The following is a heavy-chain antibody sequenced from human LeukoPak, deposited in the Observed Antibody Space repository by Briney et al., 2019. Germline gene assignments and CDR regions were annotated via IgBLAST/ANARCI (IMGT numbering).Heavy chain of an antibody. Sequence: GGSLRLSCAASGFTFRSYGMHWVRQAPGKGLEWVAVIWYDGRSEYYADSVKGRFTISRDNSENTLYLQMNSLSAEDTAVYYCARDRDSSGYNYYFDYWGQGTLVTVSS. CDR3: ARDRDSSGYNYYFDY. D-gene: IGHD3-22*01. CDR1: GFTFRSYG. V-gene: IGHV3-33*01. CDR2: IWYDGRSE. J-gene: IGHJ4*02.